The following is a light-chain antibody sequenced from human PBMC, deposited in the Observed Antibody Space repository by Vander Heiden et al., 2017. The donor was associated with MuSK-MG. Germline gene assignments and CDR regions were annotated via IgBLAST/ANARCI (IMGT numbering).Light chain of an antibody. CDR1: NIGSKS. Sequence: SYVLTQPPSVSVAPGKTARITCGGNNIGSKSVHWYQQKPGQAPVLVIYYDSDRPSGIPERFSGSNSGNTATLTISRVEAGDEADYYCQVWDSSSDHTYVVFGGGTKPTVL. CDR3: QVWDSSSDHTYVV. CDR2: YDS. J-gene: IGLJ2*01. V-gene: IGLV3-21*04.